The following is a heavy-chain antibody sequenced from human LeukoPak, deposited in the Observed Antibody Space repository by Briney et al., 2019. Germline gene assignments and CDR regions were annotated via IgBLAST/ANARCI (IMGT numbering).Heavy chain of an antibody. CDR2: IYSGGST. V-gene: IGHV3-66*01. CDR1: GFTVSSNY. D-gene: IGHD4-23*01. CDR3: ARGLDYGGPRDAFDI. Sequence: GGSLRLSCAASGFTVSSNYMSWVRQAPGKGLEWVSVIYSGGSTYYADSVKGRFTISRDNSKNTLYPQMNSLRAEDTAVYYCARGLDYGGPRDAFDIWGQGTMVTVSS. J-gene: IGHJ3*02.